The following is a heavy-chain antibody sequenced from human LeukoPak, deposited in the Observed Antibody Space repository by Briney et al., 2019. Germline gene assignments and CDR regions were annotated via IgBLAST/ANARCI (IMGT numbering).Heavy chain of an antibody. D-gene: IGHD4-17*01. CDR1: GYSFTSYW. CDR3: ARHAGGDYYFDY. J-gene: IGHJ4*02. CDR2: IDPSDSYT. V-gene: IGHV5-10-1*01. Sequence: GESLKISCKGSGYSFTSYWISWVRQMPGKGLEWMGRIDPSDSYTNHSPSLQGHVTISADKSISTAYLQWSSLKASDTAMYYCARHAGGDYYFDYWGQGTLVTVSS.